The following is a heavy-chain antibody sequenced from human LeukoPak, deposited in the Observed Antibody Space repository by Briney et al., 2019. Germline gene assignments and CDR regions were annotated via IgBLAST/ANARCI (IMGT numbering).Heavy chain of an antibody. CDR2: IYYTGST. CDR1: GGSISSYY. CDR3: AREGPRGGGNWAHDAFDM. V-gene: IGHV4-59*01. J-gene: IGHJ3*02. D-gene: IGHD1-1*01. Sequence: SETLSLTCTVSGGSISSYYWSWIRQPPGKGLEWIGYIYYTGSTYYNPSLKSRVTISVDTSKNQLSLKLGSVTAADTAVYYCAREGPRGGGNWAHDAFDMWGQGTMVTVSS.